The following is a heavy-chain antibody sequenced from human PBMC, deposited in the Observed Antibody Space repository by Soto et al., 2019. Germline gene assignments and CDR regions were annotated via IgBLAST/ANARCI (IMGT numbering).Heavy chain of an antibody. Sequence: GGSLRLSCAASGFIFSSYAMSWVRQVPGKGLEWVSAIDSSGSTTHYIDSVKGRFTISRDNSKNTMYLQMNSLRAEDTAVYYCAKYYYGSGNSYALDVWGQGTMVTVSS. V-gene: IGHV3-23*05. J-gene: IGHJ3*01. CDR1: GFIFSSYA. CDR2: IDSSGSTT. D-gene: IGHD3-10*01. CDR3: AKYYYGSGNSYALDV.